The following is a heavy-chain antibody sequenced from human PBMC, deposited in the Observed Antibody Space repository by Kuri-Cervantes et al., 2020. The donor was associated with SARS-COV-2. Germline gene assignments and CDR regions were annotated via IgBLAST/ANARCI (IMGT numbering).Heavy chain of an antibody. V-gene: IGHV3-7*01. CDR3: ARDDHDWGEGGAFDI. Sequence: GESLKISCAASGFTFSSYWMSWVRQAPGKGLEWVANIKQDGSEKYYVDSVTGRFTISRDNAKNSLYLQMNSLRAEDTAVYYCARDDHDWGEGGAFDIWGQGTMVTVSS. D-gene: IGHD7-27*01. J-gene: IGHJ3*02. CDR2: IKQDGSEK. CDR1: GFTFSSYW.